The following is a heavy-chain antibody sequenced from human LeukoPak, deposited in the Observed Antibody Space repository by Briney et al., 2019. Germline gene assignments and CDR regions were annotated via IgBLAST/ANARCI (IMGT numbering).Heavy chain of an antibody. Sequence: ASVTVSCTVSGYTLTELSMHWVRQAPGKGLEWMGGFDPEDGETIYAQKFQGRVTMTEDTSTDTAYMELSSLRSEDTAVYYCATVNEYSSSSTQFDPRGQGTLVTVSS. D-gene: IGHD6-6*01. CDR3: ATVNEYSSSSTQFDP. CDR2: FDPEDGET. CDR1: GYTLTELS. J-gene: IGHJ5*02. V-gene: IGHV1-24*01.